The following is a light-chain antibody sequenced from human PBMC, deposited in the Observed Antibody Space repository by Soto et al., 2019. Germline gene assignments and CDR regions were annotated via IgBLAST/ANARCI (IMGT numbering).Light chain of an antibody. J-gene: IGLJ1*01. CDR1: SSDVGRYNY. V-gene: IGLV2-14*03. Sequence: QSALTQPASVSGSPGQSITISCTGTSSDVGRYNYVSWYQQYPGRAPKLIIFDVTNRPSGASPRFSGSKSGNTASLTISGLQAADEADYYCNSYTGTSARDAFGTGTKVTVL. CDR2: DVT. CDR3: NSYTGTSARDA.